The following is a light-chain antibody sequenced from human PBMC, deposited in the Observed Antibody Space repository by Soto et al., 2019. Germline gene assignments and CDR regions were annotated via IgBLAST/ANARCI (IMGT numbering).Light chain of an antibody. CDR2: DAS. Sequence: EIVLTQSPGTLSSSPGERATLSCRASQSVSRNYLAWYQQKPGQAPRLLIYDASSRATGIPDRFSGSGSGTDFTLTISRLEPEDFAVYYCQQYGSSPWTFGQGTKVAIK. CDR1: QSVSRNY. V-gene: IGKV3-20*01. CDR3: QQYGSSPWT. J-gene: IGKJ1*01.